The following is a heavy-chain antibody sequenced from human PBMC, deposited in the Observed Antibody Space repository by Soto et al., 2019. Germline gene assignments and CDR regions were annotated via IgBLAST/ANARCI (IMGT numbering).Heavy chain of an antibody. CDR3: ARDSTVTYFDF. V-gene: IGHV4-30-4*01. CDR1: GGSISSGDYF. J-gene: IGHJ4*02. D-gene: IGHD4-17*01. CDR2: ISYSGSA. Sequence: QVQLQESGPGLVKPSQTLSLTCTVSGGSISSGDYFWSWIRQPPGKGLEWIGYISYSGSAYYNPSLKGRVTISVDTSMTQFSLKLNSVTAADTAVYFCARDSTVTYFDFWGQGTLVTVSS.